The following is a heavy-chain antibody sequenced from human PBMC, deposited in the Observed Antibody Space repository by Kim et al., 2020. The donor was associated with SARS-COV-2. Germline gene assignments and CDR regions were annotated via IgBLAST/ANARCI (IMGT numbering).Heavy chain of an antibody. V-gene: IGHV3-21*06. CDR1: GFTFSSYS. CDR2: IRSSGSYI. Sequence: SLCSACAASGFTFSSYSMNWVRQAPGKGLEWVSYIRSSGSYIYYADSVKGRFTISRDNAKNSLYLQMNSLRAEDTAVYYCARDSHSFCSGGSCYASNFYFDYWGQGTLVTVSS. J-gene: IGHJ4*02. CDR3: ARDSHSFCSGGSCYASNFYFDY. D-gene: IGHD2-15*01.